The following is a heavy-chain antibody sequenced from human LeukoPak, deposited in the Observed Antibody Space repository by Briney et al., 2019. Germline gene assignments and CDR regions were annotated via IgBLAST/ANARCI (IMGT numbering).Heavy chain of an antibody. J-gene: IGHJ4*02. Sequence: ASVKVSCKASGYTFTSYGISWVRQAPRQGLEWMGWISAYNGNTNYAQKLQGRVTMTTDTSTSTAYMEMRSLRSDDTAVYYCARDRRCYDYVTYFDYWGQGTLVTVSS. CDR1: GYTFTSYG. CDR2: ISAYNGNT. V-gene: IGHV1-18*04. D-gene: IGHD5-12*01. CDR3: ARDRRCYDYVTYFDY.